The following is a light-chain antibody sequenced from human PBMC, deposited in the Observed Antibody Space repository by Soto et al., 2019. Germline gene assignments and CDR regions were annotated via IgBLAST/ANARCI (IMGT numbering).Light chain of an antibody. V-gene: IGLV2-14*03. CDR3: SSYTSSSTLV. Sequence: QSALTQPASVSGSPGQSITISCTGTSSDVGGYKYVSWYQQHPGKAPQLMVYDVSHRPSGVSNRFSGSKSGNTASLTISGLQAEDEADYYGSSYTSSSTLVFGGGTQLTVL. J-gene: IGLJ2*01. CDR2: DVS. CDR1: SSDVGGYKY.